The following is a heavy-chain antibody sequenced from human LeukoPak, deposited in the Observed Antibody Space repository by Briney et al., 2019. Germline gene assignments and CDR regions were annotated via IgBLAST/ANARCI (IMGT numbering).Heavy chain of an antibody. CDR1: GGSISSYY. CDR3: ARGGYSYGYLFDY. CDR2: VYYSGST. J-gene: IGHJ4*02. D-gene: IGHD5-18*01. V-gene: IGHV4-59*01. Sequence: SETLSLTCTVSGGSISSYYWSWIRQPPGKGLEWIGYVYYSGSTNYNPSLKSRVTISVDTSKNQFSLKLSSVTAADTAVYYCARGGYSYGYLFDYWGQGTLVTVSS.